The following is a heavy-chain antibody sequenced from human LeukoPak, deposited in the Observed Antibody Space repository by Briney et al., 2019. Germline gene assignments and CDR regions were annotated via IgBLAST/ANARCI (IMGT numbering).Heavy chain of an antibody. J-gene: IGHJ4*02. Sequence: GGSLRLSCEASGFTFTKYAMSWVRQAPGKGLEWVSSISSSGYNTYYADSVEGRFTISRDNSNNTLYLQMNSLRAEDTAIYYCAKGPHIAGAATFFDYWGQGTLVIVPS. CDR2: ISSSGYNT. D-gene: IGHD6-19*01. CDR1: GFTFTKYA. V-gene: IGHV3-23*01. CDR3: AKGPHIAGAATFFDY.